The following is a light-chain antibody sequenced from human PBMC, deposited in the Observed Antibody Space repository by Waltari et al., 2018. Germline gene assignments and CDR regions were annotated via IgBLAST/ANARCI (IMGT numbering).Light chain of an antibody. J-gene: IGLJ2*01. CDR2: DNK. CDR1: TSNIGNNY. CDR3: GTWDSSLTVVV. V-gene: IGLV1-51*01. Sequence: QSVLTQPPSVSAAPGQKVTISCSGSTSNIGNNYVPCYQQLPGTAPKPLINDNKRRPAGIPDRFSGSKSGTSATLGITGLQTGDEADYYCGTWDSSLTVVVFGGGTKLTVL.